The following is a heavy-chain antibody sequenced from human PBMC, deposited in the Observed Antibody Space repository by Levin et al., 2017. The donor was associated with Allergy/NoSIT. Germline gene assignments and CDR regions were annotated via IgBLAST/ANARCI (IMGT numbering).Heavy chain of an antibody. CDR3: ARFVVTPVSYFYMDV. CDR2: ISTHNGNT. V-gene: IGHV1-18*01. Sequence: ASVKVSCEASGYTFKNYGISWVRQAPGQGLEWMGWISTHNGNTNYAQSVKGRVTMTTDTSTSTPDLELRSLISDDTAVYYCARFVVTPVSYFYMDVWGEGTTVTVSS. CDR1: GYTFKNYG. J-gene: IGHJ6*03. D-gene: IGHD2-2*01.